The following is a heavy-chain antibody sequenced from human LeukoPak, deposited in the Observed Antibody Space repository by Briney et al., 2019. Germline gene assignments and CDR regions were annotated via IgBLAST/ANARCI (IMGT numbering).Heavy chain of an antibody. D-gene: IGHD3-10*01. V-gene: IGHV4-61*02. CDR2: IYTSGST. CDR3: ASSVKGVQY. Sequence: SQALSLTGTVAGGSISGGSYYWSWIRQPAGEGLEWIGRIYTSGSTNYNPSLKSRVPISVDTSKNQFSLKLSSVTAADTAVYYCASSVKGVQYWGQGTLVTVSS. CDR1: GGSISGGSYY. J-gene: IGHJ4*02.